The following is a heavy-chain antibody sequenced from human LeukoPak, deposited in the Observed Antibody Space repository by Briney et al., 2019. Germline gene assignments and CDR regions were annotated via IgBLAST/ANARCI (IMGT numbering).Heavy chain of an antibody. CDR1: GYTFTGYY. D-gene: IGHD3-10*01. V-gene: IGHV1-2*02. CDR2: INPNSGGT. Sequence: ASVKVSCKASGYTFTGYYMHWVRQAPGQGLEWMGWINPNSGGTNYAQKFQGRVTMTRDTSISTAYMELSRLRSDDTAVYYCAGADYGSGSTNDYWGQGTLVTVSS. CDR3: AGADYGSGSTNDY. J-gene: IGHJ4*02.